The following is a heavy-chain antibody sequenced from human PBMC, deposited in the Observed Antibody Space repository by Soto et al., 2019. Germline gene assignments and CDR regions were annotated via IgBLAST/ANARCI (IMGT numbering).Heavy chain of an antibody. CDR2: IYYSGST. CDR3: ARLDSSGYYYGYYFDY. Sequence: NPSETLSLTCTVSGGSISSGGYYWSWIHQHPGKGLEWIGYIYYSGSTYYNPSLKSRVTISVDTSKNQFSLKLSSVTAADTAVYYCARLDSSGYYYGYYFDYSGQGTLVTVSS. D-gene: IGHD3-22*01. V-gene: IGHV4-31*03. J-gene: IGHJ4*02. CDR1: GGSISSGGYY.